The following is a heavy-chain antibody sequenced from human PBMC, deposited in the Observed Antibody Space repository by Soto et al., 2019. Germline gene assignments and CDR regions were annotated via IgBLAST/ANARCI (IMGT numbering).Heavy chain of an antibody. CDR1: GFTFSRYW. Sequence: EVQLVESGGGLVQPGGSLRLSCAASGFTFSRYWMHWVRQAPGQGLVWVSRINSDGSTTNYADSVKGRFTISRANGKSTVYLEMNSLRAGDTAVYYCARDLGGWFNWGQGTLVTVSS. V-gene: IGHV3-74*01. CDR2: INSDGSTT. D-gene: IGHD6-19*01. J-gene: IGHJ4*02. CDR3: ARDLGGWFN.